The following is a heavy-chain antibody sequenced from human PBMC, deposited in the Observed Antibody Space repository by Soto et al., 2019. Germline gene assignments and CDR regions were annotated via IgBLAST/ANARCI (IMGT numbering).Heavy chain of an antibody. CDR2: IYYSGST. D-gene: IGHD3-22*01. CDR3: ARGAVVVKNLDY. Sequence: SETLSLTCTVSGGSVSSGSYYWSWIRQPPGKGLEWIGYIYYSGSTNYNPSLKSRVTISVDTSKNQFSLKLSSVTAADTAVYYCARGAVVVKNLDYWGQGTLVTVS. J-gene: IGHJ4*02. CDR1: GGSVSSGSYY. V-gene: IGHV4-61*01.